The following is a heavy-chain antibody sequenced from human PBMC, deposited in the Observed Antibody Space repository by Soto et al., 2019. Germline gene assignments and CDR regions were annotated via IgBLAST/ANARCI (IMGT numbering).Heavy chain of an antibody. CDR3: ASREGVAGPATYISLGYYFDC. D-gene: IGHD2-15*01. CDR2: IIPLFGTT. CDR1: GGTFSKFV. V-gene: IGHV1-69*06. J-gene: IGHJ4*02. Sequence: QVQLVQSGAEVKKPGSSVKVSCRASGGTFSKFVVSWVRQAPGQGLEWMGGIIPLFGTTNYAQKFHGRVTITADKSTTTAYMELSSLRSDDTAVYYCASREGVAGPATYISLGYYFDCWGQGTLVTVSS.